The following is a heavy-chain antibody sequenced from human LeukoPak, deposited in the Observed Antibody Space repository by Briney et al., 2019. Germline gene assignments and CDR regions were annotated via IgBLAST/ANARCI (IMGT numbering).Heavy chain of an antibody. CDR3: VRVKDFEIVTGPYYFDY. D-gene: IGHD3-9*01. Sequence: ASVKVFCKASGYSFTSYGISWVRQPPGQGLEWGGWISVYNGNTKYAPKLLGGGTITTDTSTSTAYMELRSLIAAGAAVGYWVRVKDFEIVTGPYYFDYWGQGTLVTVSS. CDR2: ISVYNGNT. J-gene: IGHJ4*02. CDR1: GYSFTSYG. V-gene: IGHV1-18*01.